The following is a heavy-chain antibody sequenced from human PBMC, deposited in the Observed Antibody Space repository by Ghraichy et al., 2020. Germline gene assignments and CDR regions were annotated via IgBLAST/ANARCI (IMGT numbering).Heavy chain of an antibody. V-gene: IGHV3-15*07. CDR2: IKSKTDGGTT. Sequence: ETLSLTCAASGFNFNNAWMHWVRQAPGKGLEWVGRIKSKTDGGTTDYAAPVKGRFTISRDDLKSTLYLQMNSLKAEDTALYYCTTLGAAGVWGQGTLVSVSS. CDR1: GFNFNNAW. D-gene: IGHD6-13*01. CDR3: TTLGAAGV. J-gene: IGHJ4*02.